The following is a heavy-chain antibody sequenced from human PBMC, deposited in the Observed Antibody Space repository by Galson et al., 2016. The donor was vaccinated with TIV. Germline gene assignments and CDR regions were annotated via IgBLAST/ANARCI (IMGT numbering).Heavy chain of an antibody. CDR3: ARDLSPETTTPFDY. V-gene: IGHV1-2*06. D-gene: IGHD4-17*01. CDR2: INPNSGGT. J-gene: IGHJ4*02. CDR1: GYTFSHYF. Sequence: SVKVSCKASGYTFSHYFMHWVRQAPGQGLEWMGRINPNSGGTNYALKFQGRVTMTRDTSISTAYMELRRLRSDDTAMYYCARDLSPETTTPFDYWGQGTLVTVSS.